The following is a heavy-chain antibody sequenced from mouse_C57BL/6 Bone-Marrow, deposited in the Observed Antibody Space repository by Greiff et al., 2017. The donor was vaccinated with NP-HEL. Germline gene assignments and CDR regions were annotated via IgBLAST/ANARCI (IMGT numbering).Heavy chain of an antibody. Sequence: QVQLQQSGAELVRPGTSVKLSCKASGYTFTSYWMHWVKQRPGQGLEWIGVIDPSDSYTNYNQKFKGKATLTVDTSSSTAYMQLSSLTSEDSAVYYCARGGVITTVVATNFDVWGTGTTVTVSS. CDR2: IDPSDSYT. J-gene: IGHJ1*03. CDR1: GYTFTSYW. D-gene: IGHD1-1*01. CDR3: ARGGVITTVVATNFDV. V-gene: IGHV1-59*01.